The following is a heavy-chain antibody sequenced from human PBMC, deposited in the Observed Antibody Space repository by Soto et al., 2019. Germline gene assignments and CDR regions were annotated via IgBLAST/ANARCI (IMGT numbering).Heavy chain of an antibody. CDR2: IIPIFGTA. D-gene: IGHD2-15*01. V-gene: IGHV1-69*12. Sequence: QVQLVQSGAEVKKPGSSVKFSCKASGGTFRSYAISWVRHAPGQGLEWMGGIIPIFGTANYAQKFQGRVTITADESTSTAYMELSSQISEDTALYYCPRVVTVVKSLHYWYCHIWGHGNLVTVSS. CDR3: PRVVTVVKSLHYWYCHI. CDR1: GGTFRSYA. J-gene: IGHJ2*01.